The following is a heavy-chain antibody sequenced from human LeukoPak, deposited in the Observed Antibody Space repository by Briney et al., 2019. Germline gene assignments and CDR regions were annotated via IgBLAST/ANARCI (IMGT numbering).Heavy chain of an antibody. V-gene: IGHV4-59*01. J-gene: IGHJ6*02. D-gene: IGHD2-2*01. Sequence: SETLSLTCTVSGGSISSYYWSWIRQPPGKGLEWIGYTYYSGSTNYNPSLKSRVTISVDTSKNQFSLKLSSVTAADTAVYYCASSLYCSSTSCHGYYYYGMDVWGQGTTVTVSS. CDR1: GGSISSYY. CDR2: TYYSGST. CDR3: ASSLYCSSTSCHGYYYYGMDV.